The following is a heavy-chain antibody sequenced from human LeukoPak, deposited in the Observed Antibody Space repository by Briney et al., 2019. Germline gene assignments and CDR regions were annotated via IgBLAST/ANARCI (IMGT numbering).Heavy chain of an antibody. CDR1: GFTFSDYY. J-gene: IGHJ1*01. D-gene: IGHD2-15*01. V-gene: IGHV3-11*04. CDR3: ARQEGYCSGGSCYQNFQH. CDR2: ISSSGSTI. Sequence: GRSLRLSCAASGFTFSDYYMSWIRQAPGKGLEWVSYISSSGSTIYYADSVKGRFTISRDNAKNSLYLQMNSLRAEDTAVYYCARQEGYCSGGSCYQNFQHWGQGTLVTVSS.